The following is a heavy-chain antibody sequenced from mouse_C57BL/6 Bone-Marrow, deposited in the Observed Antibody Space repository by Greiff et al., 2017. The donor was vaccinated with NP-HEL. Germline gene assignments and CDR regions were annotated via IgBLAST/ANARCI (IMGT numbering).Heavy chain of an antibody. J-gene: IGHJ4*01. CDR1: GYTFTSYG. CDR2: IYPRSGNT. D-gene: IGHD1-1*01. Sequence: QVQLKQSGAELARPGASVKLSCKASGYTFTSYGISWVKQRTGQGLEWIGEIYPRSGNTYYNEKFKGKATLTADKSSSTAYMELRSLTSEDSAVYFCARGITTVVGYAMDYWGQGTSVTVSS. V-gene: IGHV1-81*01. CDR3: ARGITTVVGYAMDY.